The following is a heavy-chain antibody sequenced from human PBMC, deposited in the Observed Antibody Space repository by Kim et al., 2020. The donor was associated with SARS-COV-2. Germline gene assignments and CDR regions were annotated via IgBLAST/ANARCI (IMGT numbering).Heavy chain of an antibody. V-gene: IGHV4-39*01. Sequence: SETLSLTCTVSGGSLSSSRYYWGWIRQPPGKGLEWIGPAYYIGNTYYNPSLKSRVTISVDTSKNQFSLKLGSVTSADTVSYSCARPQSYSSGWYVAFYY. CDR2: AYYIGNT. J-gene: IGHJ6*01. D-gene: IGHD6-19*01. CDR1: GGSLSSSRYY. CDR3: ARPQSYSSGWYVAFYY.